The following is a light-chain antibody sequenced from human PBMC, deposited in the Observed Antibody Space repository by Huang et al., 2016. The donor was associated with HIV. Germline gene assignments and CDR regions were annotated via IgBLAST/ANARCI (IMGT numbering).Light chain of an antibody. CDR1: QIISGNS. CDR2: AAS. V-gene: IGKV3-20*01. Sequence: EIVLTQSPDTLSLSPGEGATLSCRASQIISGNSLAWYQQKPGQAPRLLTYAASSRATGIPDRFSGSGSGTDFILTISRLEPEDFALYYCHHYGGSSYTFGQGTKLEIK. CDR3: HHYGGSSYT. J-gene: IGKJ2*01.